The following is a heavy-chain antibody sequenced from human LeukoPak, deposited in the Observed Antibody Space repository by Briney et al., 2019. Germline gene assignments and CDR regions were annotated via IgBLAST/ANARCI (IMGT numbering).Heavy chain of an antibody. Sequence: PGGSLRLSCAASGFTFSSYEMNWVRQAPGKGLEWVSSISSSNSYIYYADSVKGRFTISRDNAKNSLYLQMNSLRAEDTAVYYCARVPVDGYLDYWGQGTLVTVSS. J-gene: IGHJ4*02. CDR2: ISSSNSYI. CDR1: GFTFSSYE. CDR3: ARVPVDGYLDY. V-gene: IGHV3-21*01. D-gene: IGHD5-12*01.